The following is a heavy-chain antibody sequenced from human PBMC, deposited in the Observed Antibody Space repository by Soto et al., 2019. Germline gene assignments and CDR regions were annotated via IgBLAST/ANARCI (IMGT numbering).Heavy chain of an antibody. CDR2: ISSSSSTI. J-gene: IGHJ4*02. CDR1: GFTFSSYS. Sequence: GGSLRLSCAASGFTFSSYSMNWVRQAPGKGLEWVSYISSSSSTIYYADSVKGRFTISRDDSKNMLYLQMNSLRAEDTAVYYCAKYLGVWGRYYDSSGYYHYDYWGQGTLVTVSS. D-gene: IGHD3-22*01. CDR3: AKYLGVWGRYYDSSGYYHYDY. V-gene: IGHV3-48*01.